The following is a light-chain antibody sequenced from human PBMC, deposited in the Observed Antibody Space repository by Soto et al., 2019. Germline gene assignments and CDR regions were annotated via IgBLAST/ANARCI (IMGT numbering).Light chain of an antibody. CDR1: QSLGNW. CDR3: QQYNSKGT. Sequence: DIQMTQSPSTLSASVGDRVTITCRASQSLGNWLAWYQQKPGKAPKLLIYDASTLESGVPSRFSGSGSGTEFTLTISSLQPDDFATYYCQQYNSKGTFGQGTKVE. J-gene: IGKJ1*01. V-gene: IGKV1-5*01. CDR2: DAS.